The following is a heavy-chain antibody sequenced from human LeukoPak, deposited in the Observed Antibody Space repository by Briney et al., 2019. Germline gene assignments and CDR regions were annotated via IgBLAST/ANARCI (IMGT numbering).Heavy chain of an antibody. J-gene: IGHJ3*02. CDR2: ISYDGSNK. D-gene: IGHD1-26*01. CDR1: GFTFSSYA. CDR3: AREVRLVGATSPDAFDI. V-gene: IGHV3-30*04. Sequence: GGSLRLSCAASGFTFSSYAMHWVRQAPGKGLEWVAVISYDGSNKYYADSVKGRFTISRDNSKNTLYLQMNSLRAEDTAVYYCAREVRLVGATSPDAFDIWGQGTMVTVSS.